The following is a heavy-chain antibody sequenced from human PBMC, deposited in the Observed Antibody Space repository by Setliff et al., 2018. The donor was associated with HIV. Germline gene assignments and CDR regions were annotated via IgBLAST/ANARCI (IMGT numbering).Heavy chain of an antibody. V-gene: IGHV4-61*02. CDR1: GGSISSGSYY. D-gene: IGHD3-16*01. Sequence: SETLSLTCTVSGGSISSGSYYWSWIRQPAGKGLEWIGRIYTSGSTNYNPSLKSRVTISVDTSKNQFSLRLTSVTVAGTAVYFCVRVFGDQGYYYSMDVWGQGTTVTVSS. CDR3: VRVFGDQGYYYSMDV. J-gene: IGHJ6*02. CDR2: IYTSGST.